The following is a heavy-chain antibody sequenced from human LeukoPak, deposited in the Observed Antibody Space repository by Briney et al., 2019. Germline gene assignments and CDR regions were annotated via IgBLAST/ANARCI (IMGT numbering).Heavy chain of an antibody. Sequence: SETLFLTCTVSGGSISSYYWSWIRQPAGKGLEWIGRIYTSGSTNYNPSLKSRVTMSVDTSKNQFSLKLSSVTAADTAVYYCARDSLSTIFGVVTPTFDYWGQGTLVTVSS. D-gene: IGHD3-3*01. J-gene: IGHJ4*02. CDR1: GGSISSYY. V-gene: IGHV4-4*07. CDR2: IYTSGST. CDR3: ARDSLSTIFGVVTPTFDY.